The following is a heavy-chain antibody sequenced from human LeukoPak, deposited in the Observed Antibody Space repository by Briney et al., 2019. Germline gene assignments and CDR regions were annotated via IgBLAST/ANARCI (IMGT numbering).Heavy chain of an antibody. CDR1: GFTLSSYD. D-gene: IGHD3-3*01. CDR3: ARVDYYDFYLDY. Sequence: PGGSLRLSCAASGFTLSSYDMHWVRQAPGKGLEWVAVISYDGSNKYYADSVKGRFTISRDNSKNTLYLQMKTLRAEDTAVYYCARVDYYDFYLDYWGQGTLVTVSS. J-gene: IGHJ4*02. V-gene: IGHV3-30*03. CDR2: ISYDGSNK.